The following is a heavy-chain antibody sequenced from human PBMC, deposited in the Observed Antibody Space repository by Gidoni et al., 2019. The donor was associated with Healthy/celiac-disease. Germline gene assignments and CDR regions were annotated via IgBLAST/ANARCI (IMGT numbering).Heavy chain of an antibody. D-gene: IGHD1-26*01. CDR2: IGTAGDP. J-gene: IGHJ4*02. V-gene: IGHV3-13*05. Sequence: CAASGFTFSSYDMHWVRQATGKGLEWVSAIGTAGDPYYPGSVKGRFTISRENAKNSLYLQMNSLRAGDTAVYYCARGSGRSVGAIDFDYWGQGTLVTVSS. CDR1: GFTFSSYD. CDR3: ARGSGRSVGAIDFDY.